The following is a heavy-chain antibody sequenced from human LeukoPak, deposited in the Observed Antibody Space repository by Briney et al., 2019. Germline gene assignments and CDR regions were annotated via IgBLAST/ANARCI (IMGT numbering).Heavy chain of an antibody. J-gene: IGHJ4*02. CDR1: GITLSSYG. CDR3: AKDLDSSGYSY. V-gene: IGHV3-30*18. CDR2: ISYDGSNK. Sequence: GGSLRVSCAVSGITLSSYGMHWVRQAPGKGLEWVAVISYDGSNKYYADSVKGRSTISRDNSKNTLYLQMNSLRAEDTAVYYCAKDLDSSGYSYWGQGTLVTVSS. D-gene: IGHD3-22*01.